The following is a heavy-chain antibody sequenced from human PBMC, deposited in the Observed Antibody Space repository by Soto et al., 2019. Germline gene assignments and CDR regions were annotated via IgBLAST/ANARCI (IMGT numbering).Heavy chain of an antibody. Sequence: QITLKGSGPPLVNPTQTLTLTCTLSGISLSTSGVGLGWIRQTPGKALEWLALVYWNDDKHYSPYLKSRLTITKDASKNQAVLTMTNMDPVDTATYYCARGLATLPVFAFDIWGQGTVVTVSS. D-gene: IGHD1-1*01. CDR1: GISLSTSGVG. CDR2: VYWNDDK. CDR3: ARGLATLPVFAFDI. V-gene: IGHV2-5*01. J-gene: IGHJ3*02.